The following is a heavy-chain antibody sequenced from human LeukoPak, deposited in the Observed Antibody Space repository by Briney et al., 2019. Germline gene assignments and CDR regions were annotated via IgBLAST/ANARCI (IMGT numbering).Heavy chain of an antibody. J-gene: IGHJ5*02. D-gene: IGHD1-1*01. CDR1: GFTFSDYY. CDR3: ARDSVHGQNWFDP. CDR2: ISSSSSYT. Sequence: KPGGSLRPSCAASGFTFSDYYMSWIRQAPGKGLEWVSYISSSSSYTNYADSVKGRFTISRDNAKNSLYLQMNSLRAEDTAVYYCARDSVHGQNWFDPWGQGTLVTVSS. V-gene: IGHV3-11*05.